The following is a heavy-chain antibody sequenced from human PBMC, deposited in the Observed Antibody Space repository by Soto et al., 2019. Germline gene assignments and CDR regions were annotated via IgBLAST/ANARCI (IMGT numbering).Heavy chain of an antibody. V-gene: IGHV3-30*18. J-gene: IGHJ6*02. CDR3: SKDAKKYHYPNHGMDV. Sequence: PGGSLGLSCAASGFTFSIYGMHWVRQAPGKGLEWVALISYDGSTKFYADSVKGRFTISRDNSKSTLNLEMNSLSAEDTAVYFCSKDAKKYHYPNHGMDVWGQGTTVTVSS. CDR2: ISYDGSTK. D-gene: IGHD2-2*01. CDR1: GFTFSIYG.